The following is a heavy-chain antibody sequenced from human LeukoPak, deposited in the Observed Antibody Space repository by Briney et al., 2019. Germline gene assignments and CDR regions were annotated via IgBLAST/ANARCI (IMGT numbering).Heavy chain of an antibody. D-gene: IGHD1-26*01. Sequence: PGESLRLSCAASGFTFSSYNMNWVRQAPGKGLEWVSSISSSSSYIFYADSVKGRFTISRDNAKNSLYLQMNSLRAEDTAVYYCARYSGTYRDFWGQGILVTVSS. V-gene: IGHV3-21*01. CDR1: GFTFSSYN. CDR3: ARYSGTYRDF. CDR2: ISSSSSYI. J-gene: IGHJ4*02.